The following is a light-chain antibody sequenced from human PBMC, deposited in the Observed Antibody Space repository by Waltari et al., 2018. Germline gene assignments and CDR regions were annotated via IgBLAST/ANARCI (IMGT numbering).Light chain of an antibody. CDR2: KAS. CDR1: ESINSW. V-gene: IGKV1-5*03. J-gene: IGKJ1*01. CDR3: QQYRINPWT. Sequence: DIQMTQSPSTMSAFVEDRVTITCRASESINSWLAWYQEKPGKAPKLLIQKASNLESGVPSRFSGSGSGTEFTLTISSLQADDFATYYCQQYRINPWTFGQGTKVEI.